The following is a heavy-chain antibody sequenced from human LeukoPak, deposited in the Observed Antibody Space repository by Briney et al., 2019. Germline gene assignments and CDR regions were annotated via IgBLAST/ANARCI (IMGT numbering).Heavy chain of an antibody. CDR1: GFTFSSYR. Sequence: GGSLRLSCAASGFTFSSYRMNWVRQAPGKGLEWVSSISSSSSYIYYADSVKGRFTISRDNAKNSLYLQMNSLRAEDTAVYYCARVLMITFGGVIAPDYYGMDVWGKGTTVTVSS. J-gene: IGHJ6*04. CDR2: ISSSSSYI. D-gene: IGHD3-16*02. V-gene: IGHV3-21*01. CDR3: ARVLMITFGGVIAPDYYGMDV.